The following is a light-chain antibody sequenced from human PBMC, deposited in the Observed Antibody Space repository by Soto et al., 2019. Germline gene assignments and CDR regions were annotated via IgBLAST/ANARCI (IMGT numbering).Light chain of an antibody. J-gene: IGKJ5*01. CDR3: QQYDNYPIT. Sequence: DIQVTQSPSSLSASVGDSVTITCRASHAIANYLAWFQQKPGEAPKSLIYGASSLQSGVPSRFSGSGSGTDFTLTIRSLQPEDSATYHCQQYDNYPITFGQGTRLEIK. CDR1: HAIANY. CDR2: GAS. V-gene: IGKV1-16*01.